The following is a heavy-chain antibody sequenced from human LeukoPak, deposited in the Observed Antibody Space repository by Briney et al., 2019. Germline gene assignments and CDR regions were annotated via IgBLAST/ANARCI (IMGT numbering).Heavy chain of an antibody. CDR2: IPYDASNK. V-gene: IGHV3-30*02. CDR1: GFAFSRHG. CDR3: AKGVGGAANYYYMDV. D-gene: IGHD3-16*01. J-gene: IGHJ6*03. Sequence: GGSLRLSCATSGFAFSRHGIHWVRQAPGKGLEWVAFIPYDASNKSYADSVKGRFTISRDNSKNTLYLRMNSLRAEDTAVYYCAKGVGGAANYYYMDVWGKGTTVTASS.